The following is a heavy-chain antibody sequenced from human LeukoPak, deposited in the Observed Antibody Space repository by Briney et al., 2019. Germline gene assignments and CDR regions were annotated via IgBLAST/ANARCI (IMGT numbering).Heavy chain of an antibody. CDR1: GDSIGNYF. V-gene: IGHV4-59*12. D-gene: IGHD2-2*02. Sequence: SETLSLTCTVSGDSIGNYFWNWIRQPPGKGLEWIGYIYYSGSTNYSPSLKNRVTMSVDTSKNRFSLRLSSVTAADTAVYYCAREGGGCSSTSCYIDYWGQGTLVTVSS. CDR2: IYYSGST. J-gene: IGHJ4*02. CDR3: AREGGGCSSTSCYIDY.